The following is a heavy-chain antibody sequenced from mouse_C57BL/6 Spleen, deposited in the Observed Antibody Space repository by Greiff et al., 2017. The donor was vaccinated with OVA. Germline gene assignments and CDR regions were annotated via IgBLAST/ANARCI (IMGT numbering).Heavy chain of an antibody. Sequence: QVHVKQSGPELVKPGASVKISCKASGYAFSSSWMNWVKQRPGKGLEWIGRIYPGDGDTNYNGKFKGKATLTADKSSSTAYMQLSSLTSEDSAVYFCARRGDGYLYAMDYWGQGTSVTVSS. J-gene: IGHJ4*01. CDR3: ARRGDGYLYAMDY. D-gene: IGHD2-3*01. CDR1: GYAFSSSW. V-gene: IGHV1-82*01. CDR2: IYPGDGDT.